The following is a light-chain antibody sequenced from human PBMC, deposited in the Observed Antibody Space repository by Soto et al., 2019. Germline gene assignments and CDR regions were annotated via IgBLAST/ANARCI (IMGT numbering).Light chain of an antibody. V-gene: IGLV1-44*01. CDR2: SNN. CDR3: ASWDDSLNGLV. Sequence: QSVLTQPPSASGTPGQRVSISCSGSNSNIGSNTVNWYQQVPGAAPKLLIYSNNQRPSGVPDRFSASKSATSASVAISGLQSEDEADYYCASWDDSLNGLVFGGGTKLTVL. J-gene: IGLJ2*01. CDR1: NSNIGSNT.